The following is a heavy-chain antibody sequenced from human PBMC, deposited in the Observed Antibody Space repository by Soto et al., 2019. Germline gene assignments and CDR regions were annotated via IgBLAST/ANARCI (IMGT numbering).Heavy chain of an antibody. D-gene: IGHD1-7*01. CDR2: TYYRSRWYN. V-gene: IGHV6-1*01. J-gene: IGHJ6*03. CDR3: AGTTSHQWYYMDV. CDR1: GDSVSSNSAA. Sequence: SQTLSLTCAISGDSVSSNSAAWNWIRQSPLRGLEWLGRTYYRSRWYNDYAVSVRSRITVNPDTSKNQFSLQLTSVTPEDTAVYYCAGTTSHQWYYMDVWGKGTTVTVSS.